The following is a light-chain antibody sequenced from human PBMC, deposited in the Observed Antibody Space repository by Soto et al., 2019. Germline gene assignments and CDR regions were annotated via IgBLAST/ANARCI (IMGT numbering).Light chain of an antibody. CDR3: AAWDDSLSGSYV. J-gene: IGLJ1*01. CDR2: SNN. CDR1: TSNIGSNY. Sequence: QPVLTQPPSASGTPGQRVTISCSGSTSNIGSNYVYWYQQLPGTAPKLLIYSNNQRPSGVPDRFSGSKSGTSASLAISGLRSEDEGDYYCAAWDDSLSGSYVFGTGTKLTV. V-gene: IGLV1-47*02.